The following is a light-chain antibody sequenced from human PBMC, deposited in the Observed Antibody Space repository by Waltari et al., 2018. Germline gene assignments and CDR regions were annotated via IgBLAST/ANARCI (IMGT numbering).Light chain of an antibody. CDR1: SSDVGSHNL. CDR3: CSYAGGTASIL. Sequence: QSALTQPASVSGSPGQSITISCTGTSSDVGSHNLVSWYQHHPGKAPKLMIYEDTKRPSGVSNRFSGSKSANTASLTISGLQAEDEADYYCCSYAGGTASILLGGGTKLTVL. J-gene: IGLJ2*01. V-gene: IGLV2-23*01. CDR2: EDT.